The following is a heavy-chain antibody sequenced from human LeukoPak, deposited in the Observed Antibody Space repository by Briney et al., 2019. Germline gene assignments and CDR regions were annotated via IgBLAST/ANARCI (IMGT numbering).Heavy chain of an antibody. D-gene: IGHD3-16*01. CDR3: ARDLDGGPDI. Sequence: GSLRLSCAASGFTFSNCGMHWVRQAPGKGLEWVAVISYDGSNKYYADSVKGRFTISRDNSKNTLYLQMNSLRAEDTAVYYCARDLDGGPDIWGQGTMVTVSS. J-gene: IGHJ3*02. CDR2: ISYDGSNK. CDR1: GFTFSNCG. V-gene: IGHV3-30*03.